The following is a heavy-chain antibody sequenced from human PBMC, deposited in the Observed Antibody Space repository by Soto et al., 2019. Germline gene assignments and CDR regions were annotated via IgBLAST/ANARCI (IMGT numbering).Heavy chain of an antibody. CDR3: AKMTRGYTYGLDY. CDR1: GFTFISYG. D-gene: IGHD5-12*01. J-gene: IGHJ4*02. CDR2: ISFDGSDI. V-gene: IGHV3-30*18. Sequence: QLVESGGGVVQPGRSLRLSCETSGFTFISYGMHWVRQAPGKGLEWVAVISFDGSDIYYADSVRGRFTISRDNSKSTLHLQMNRLRAEDTAVYYCAKMTRGYTYGLDYWGQGTLVTVSS.